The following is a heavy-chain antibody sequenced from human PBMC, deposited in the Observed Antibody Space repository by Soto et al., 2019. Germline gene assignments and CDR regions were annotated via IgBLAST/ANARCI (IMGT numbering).Heavy chain of an antibody. D-gene: IGHD2-21*01. V-gene: IGHV3-48*01. J-gene: IGHJ6*03. CDR3: ARVITPTRYYYYYYMDV. Sequence: TGGSLRLSCAASGFTFSSYSMNWVRQAPGKGLEWVSYISSSSSTIYYADSVKGRFTISRDNAKNSLYLQMNSLRAEDTAVYYCARVITPTRYYYYYYMDVWGKGTTVTVSS. CDR2: ISSSSSTI. CDR1: GFTFSSYS.